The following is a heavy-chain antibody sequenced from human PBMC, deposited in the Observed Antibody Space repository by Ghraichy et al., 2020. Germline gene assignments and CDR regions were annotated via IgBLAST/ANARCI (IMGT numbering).Heavy chain of an antibody. CDR1: GYTFTGYY. V-gene: IGHV1-2*02. Sequence: ASVNVSCKASGYTFTGYYMHWVRQAPGQGLEWMGWINPNSGGTNYAQKFQGRVTMTRDTSISTAYMELSRLRSDDTAVYYCARDLGPILAFYYYYGMDVWGQGTTVTVSS. J-gene: IGHJ6*02. CDR3: ARDLGPILAFYYYYGMDV. CDR2: INPNSGGT.